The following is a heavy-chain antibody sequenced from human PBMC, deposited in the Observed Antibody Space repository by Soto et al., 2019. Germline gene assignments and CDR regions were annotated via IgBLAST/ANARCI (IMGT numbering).Heavy chain of an antibody. D-gene: IGHD6-13*01. CDR3: ARDRYSSSWFIYYGMDV. J-gene: IGHJ6*02. CDR2: IKQDGSEK. Sequence: GGSLRLSCAASGFTFSSYWMSWVRQAPGKGLEWVANIKQDGSEKYYVDSVKGRFTISRDNAKNSLYLQMNSLRAEDTAVYYCARDRYSSSWFIYYGMDVWGQGTTVTVSS. CDR1: GFTFSSYW. V-gene: IGHV3-7*01.